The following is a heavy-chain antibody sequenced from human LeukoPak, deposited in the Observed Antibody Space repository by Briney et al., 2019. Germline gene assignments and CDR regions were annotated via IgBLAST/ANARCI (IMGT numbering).Heavy chain of an antibody. CDR2: ISYSGT. V-gene: IGHV4-39*01. Sequence: PSETLSLTCTVSGGSISISNYYWGWIRQPPGRGLEWIGSISYSGTYYNPSHKSRLTISVDTSKNHFSLNLRSVTAADTAVYYCARRTSNPVGAIDYWGQGTLVTVSS. CDR3: ARRTSNPVGAIDY. D-gene: IGHD1-26*01. CDR1: GGSISISNYY. J-gene: IGHJ4*02.